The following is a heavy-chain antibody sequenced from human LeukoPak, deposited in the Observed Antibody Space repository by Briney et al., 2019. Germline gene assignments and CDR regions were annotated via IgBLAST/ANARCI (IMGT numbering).Heavy chain of an antibody. Sequence: ASVKVSCKTSGYTFTGYSVHWVRHAPGQGLEWLGRITPNSGDTIYAQKFQGRATMTRDTSISAAYMELNSLTSDDTAIYYCARDLVGGIWSAGFWGQGTLVTVSS. V-gene: IGHV1-2*06. D-gene: IGHD3-3*01. CDR2: ITPNSGDT. CDR1: GYTFTGYS. J-gene: IGHJ4*02. CDR3: ARDLVGGIWSAGF.